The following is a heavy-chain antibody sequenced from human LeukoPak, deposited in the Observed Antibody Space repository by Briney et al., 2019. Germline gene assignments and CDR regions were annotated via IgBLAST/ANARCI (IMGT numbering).Heavy chain of an antibody. J-gene: IGHJ4*02. Sequence: PGGSLRLSCAASGFTFSSYGMHWVHQAPGKGLEWMAVITYDGSNKYYADPVKGRFTISRDNSKNTLYLQMNSLRAEDTAVYYCAKYRGAYCGGDCYFTYWGQGTLVTVSS. CDR2: ITYDGSNK. V-gene: IGHV3-30*18. CDR3: AKYRGAYCGGDCYFTY. CDR1: GFTFSSYG. D-gene: IGHD2-21*02.